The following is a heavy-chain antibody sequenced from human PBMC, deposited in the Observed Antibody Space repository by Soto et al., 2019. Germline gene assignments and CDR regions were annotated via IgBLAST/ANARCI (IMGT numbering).Heavy chain of an antibody. CDR1: GDSVSSNSAA. D-gene: IGHD2-2*01. CDR3: ARDPIECSSTSCYYYYYYGMDV. J-gene: IGHJ6*02. V-gene: IGHV6-1*01. CDR2: TYYRSKWYN. Sequence: PSQTLSLTCVISGDSVSSNSAAWNWIRQSPSRGLEWLGRTYYRSKWYNDYAVSVKSRITINPDTSKNQFSLQLNSVTPEDTAVYYCARDPIECSSTSCYYYYYYGMDVWGQGTTVTVSS.